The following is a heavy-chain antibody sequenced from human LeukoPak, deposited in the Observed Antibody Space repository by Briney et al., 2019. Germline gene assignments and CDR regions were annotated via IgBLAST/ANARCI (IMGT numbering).Heavy chain of an antibody. J-gene: IGHJ4*02. D-gene: IGHD6-19*01. Sequence: GGPLRLSCAASGFTFSIYTMNWVRQAPGKGLVWVSSISSGSGSIYYADSVKGRFTISRDNAKNSLSLQMNSLGAEDTAVYYCARDVLSGCLDYWGQGTLVTVSS. V-gene: IGHV3-21*01. CDR2: ISSGSGSI. CDR1: GFTFSIYT. CDR3: ARDVLSGCLDY.